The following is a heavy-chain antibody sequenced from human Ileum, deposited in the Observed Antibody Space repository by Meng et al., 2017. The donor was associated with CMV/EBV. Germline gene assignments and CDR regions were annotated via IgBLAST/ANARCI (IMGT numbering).Heavy chain of an antibody. Sequence: GESLKISCAASGFAFNSHEMNWVRQAPGKGLEWISYISSSGGGSDRYYADSVKGRFTVSRDNAKNSLYLQMNSLRAEDTAVYYCARAQPYYLYWSGRPQYYFDSWGLGALVTVFS. CDR3: ARAQPYYLYWSGRPQYYFDS. D-gene: IGHD3-3*01. CDR2: ISSSGGGSDR. V-gene: IGHV3-48*03. J-gene: IGHJ4*01. CDR1: GFAFNSHE.